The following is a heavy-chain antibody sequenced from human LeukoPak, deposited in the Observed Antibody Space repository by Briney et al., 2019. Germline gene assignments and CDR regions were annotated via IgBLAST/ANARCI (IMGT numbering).Heavy chain of an antibody. J-gene: IGHJ4*02. CDR3: ARDYKYAFDN. CDR2: IGIDSGNT. CDR1: GFTFDDYA. V-gene: IGHV3-11*06. D-gene: IGHD5-24*01. Sequence: PGRSLRLSCAASGFTFDDYAMHWVRQAPGKGLEWISYIGIDSGNTNYADSVKGRFTISGDKAKNSLYLQMNSLRVEDTAVYYCARDYKYAFDNWGQGTLVTVSS.